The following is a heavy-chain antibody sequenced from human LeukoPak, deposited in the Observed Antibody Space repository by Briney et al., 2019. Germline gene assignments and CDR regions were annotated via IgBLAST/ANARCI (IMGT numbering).Heavy chain of an antibody. CDR2: IYYSGST. V-gene: IGHV4-59*08. Sequence: SETLSLTCTVSGGSISSYDWSWIRQPPGKGLEWIGYIYYSGSTNYNPSLKSRVTISVDTSKNQFSLKLSSVTAVDTAVYYCASLSRYGGYRTDYWGQGTLVTVSS. CDR1: GGSISSYD. J-gene: IGHJ4*02. D-gene: IGHD4-17*01. CDR3: ASLSRYGGYRTDY.